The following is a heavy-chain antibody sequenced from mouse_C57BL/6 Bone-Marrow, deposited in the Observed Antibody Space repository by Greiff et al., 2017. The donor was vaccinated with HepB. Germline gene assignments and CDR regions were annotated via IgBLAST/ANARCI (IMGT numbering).Heavy chain of an antibody. CDR1: GFTFSSYG. CDR3: ARREDY. Sequence: EVKLVESGGDLVKPGGSLKLSCAASGFTFSSYGMSWVRQTPDKRLEWVATISSGGSYTYYPDSVKGRFTIARDNAKNTLYLQRSSLKSEDTAMYYCARREDYWGQGTTLTVSS. CDR2: ISSGGSYT. V-gene: IGHV5-6*02. J-gene: IGHJ2*01.